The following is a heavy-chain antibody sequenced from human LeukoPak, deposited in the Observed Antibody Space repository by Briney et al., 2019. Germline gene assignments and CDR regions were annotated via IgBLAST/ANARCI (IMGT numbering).Heavy chain of an antibody. D-gene: IGHD3-16*01. CDR3: AKDPQGD. Sequence: PGGSLRLSCAASGFTFSNNAMSWVRQAPGKGLEWVSAISGSGGSTYYADSVKGWFSISRDNSKNTLYLQMNSLRAGDTAVYYCAKDPQGDWGQGTLVTVSS. J-gene: IGHJ4*02. V-gene: IGHV3-23*01. CDR1: GFTFSNNA. CDR2: ISGSGGST.